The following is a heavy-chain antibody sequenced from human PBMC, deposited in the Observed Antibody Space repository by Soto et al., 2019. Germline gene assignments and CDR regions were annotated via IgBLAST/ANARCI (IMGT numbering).Heavy chain of an antibody. D-gene: IGHD3-10*01. CDR2: ISAYNGNI. CDR3: ARAGGSRSFADFDY. J-gene: IGHJ4*02. CDR1: GYIFTDYG. Sequence: QVQLVQSGAEVKKPGASVKVSCKTSGYIFTDYGITWVRQAPGQGLEWMGWISAYNGNIDYAQKVQGRLTMTTDTSTSTAYMELRTLSSDDTALYYCARAGGSRSFADFDYWGQGTLVTVSS. V-gene: IGHV1-18*01.